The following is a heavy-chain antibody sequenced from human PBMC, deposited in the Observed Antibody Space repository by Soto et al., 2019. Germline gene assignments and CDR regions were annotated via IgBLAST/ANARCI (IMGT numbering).Heavy chain of an antibody. CDR2: VYYRGRS. J-gene: IGHJ4*02. CDR1: GGSVTNSSYY. CDR3: VSQRTTVPTHAYFDY. V-gene: IGHV4-39*01. D-gene: IGHD4-17*01. Sequence: PSETLSLTCTVSGGSVTNSSYYWGWIRQSPGKGLEWIGSVYYRGRSYSKSSVKRRVTISVDTSKNRFSLSLNPVTASDTAVYFCVSQRTTVPTHAYFDYWGQGALVTVSS.